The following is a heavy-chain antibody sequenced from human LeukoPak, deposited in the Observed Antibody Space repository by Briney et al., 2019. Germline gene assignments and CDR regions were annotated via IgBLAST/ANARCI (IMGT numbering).Heavy chain of an antibody. CDR3: ARPYCSSTSCSNWFDP. D-gene: IGHD2-2*01. J-gene: IGHJ5*02. Sequence: GASVKVSCKASGGTFISYAISWVRQAPGQGLEWMGGIIPIFGTANYAQEFQGRVTITADESTSTAYMELSSLRSEDTAVYYCARPYCSSTSCSNWFDPWGQGTLVTVSS. CDR2: IIPIFGTA. V-gene: IGHV1-69*13. CDR1: GGTFISYA.